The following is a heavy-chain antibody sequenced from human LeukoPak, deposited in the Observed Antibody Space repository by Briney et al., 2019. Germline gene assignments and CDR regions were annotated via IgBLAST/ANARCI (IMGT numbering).Heavy chain of an antibody. D-gene: IGHD1-26*01. V-gene: IGHV4-31*03. CDR1: GGSISSGGYY. CDR2: IYYSGST. J-gene: IGHJ4*02. CDR3: ARLEWELDSQYFDY. Sequence: SETLSLTCTVSGGSISSGGYYWSWIRQHPGTGLEWIGYIYYSGSTYYNPSLKSRVTISVDTSKNQFSLKLSSVTAADTAVYYCARLEWELDSQYFDYWGQGTLVTVSS.